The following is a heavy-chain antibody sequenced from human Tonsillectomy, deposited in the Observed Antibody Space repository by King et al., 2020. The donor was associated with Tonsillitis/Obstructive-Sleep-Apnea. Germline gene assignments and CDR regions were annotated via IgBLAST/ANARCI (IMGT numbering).Heavy chain of an antibody. CDR2: IIPILGIP. CDR3: AREKIDLVAHDY. D-gene: IGHD6-6*01. J-gene: IGHJ4*02. Sequence: VQLVESGAEVKKPGSSVKVSCKASGGTFNTYAVSWVRQAPGQGLEWMGRIIPILGIPTYAQIFQGRVTMTADTSTTTAYMELSSLRSEDTAIYYCAREKIDLVAHDYWGQGTLVTVSS. CDR1: GGTFNTYA. V-gene: IGHV1-69*09.